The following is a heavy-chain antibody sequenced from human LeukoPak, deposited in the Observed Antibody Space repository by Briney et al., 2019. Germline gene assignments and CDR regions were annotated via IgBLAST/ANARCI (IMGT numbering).Heavy chain of an antibody. D-gene: IGHD3-10*01. CDR3: ARGGDEYYFDY. CDR1: GFTFTSYS. Sequence: GGSLRLSCAASGFTFTSYSMNWVRQAPGKGLEWVSTISGGGGSTYYADSVKGRFTISRDNSKNTLYLQMNSLRAEDTAVYCCARGGDEYYFDYWGQGTLVTVSS. CDR2: ISGGGGST. J-gene: IGHJ4*02. V-gene: IGHV3-23*01.